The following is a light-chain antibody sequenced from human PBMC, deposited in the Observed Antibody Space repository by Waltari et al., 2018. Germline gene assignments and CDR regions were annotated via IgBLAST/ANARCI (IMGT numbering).Light chain of an antibody. V-gene: IGLV3-19*01. Sequence: SSELTQDPAVSVALGQTVRITCQGDSLRSYYASWYKQKPGQAPVLVIYGKNNRPSGIPDRFSGSSSGNTASLTITGAQAEDEADYYCNSRDSSGNHLGVFGGGTKLTVL. CDR2: GKN. CDR3: NSRDSSGNHLGV. J-gene: IGLJ3*02. CDR1: SLRSYY.